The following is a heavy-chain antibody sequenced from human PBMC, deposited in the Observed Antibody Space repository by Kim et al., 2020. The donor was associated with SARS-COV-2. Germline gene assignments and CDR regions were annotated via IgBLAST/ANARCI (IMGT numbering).Heavy chain of an antibody. J-gene: IGHJ6*02. CDR1: GFTFRNYG. Sequence: GGSLRLSCAASGFTFRNYGMHWVRQAPGKGLEWVAIISYDGSNKYYADSVKGRFTISRDNSKNTLYLQMNSLRAEDTAVYYCAKDASGDRISYYYYGLDVWGQGTTVTVSS. V-gene: IGHV3-30*18. CDR2: ISYDGSNK. CDR3: AKDASGDRISYYYYGLDV. D-gene: IGHD7-27*01.